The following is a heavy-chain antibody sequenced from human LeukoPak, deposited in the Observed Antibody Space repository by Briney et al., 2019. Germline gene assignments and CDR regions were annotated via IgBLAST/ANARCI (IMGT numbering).Heavy chain of an antibody. V-gene: IGHV3-21*01. Sequence: GGSLRLSCAASGFTFSSYSMNWVRQAPGKGLEWVSSISTSSSYIYYADSVKGRFTISRDTPKNSLYLQMNSLRAEDTAVYYCARLYSSSSGKAFDIWGQGTMVTVSS. CDR2: ISTSSSYI. J-gene: IGHJ3*02. CDR1: GFTFSSYS. D-gene: IGHD6-6*01. CDR3: ARLYSSSSGKAFDI.